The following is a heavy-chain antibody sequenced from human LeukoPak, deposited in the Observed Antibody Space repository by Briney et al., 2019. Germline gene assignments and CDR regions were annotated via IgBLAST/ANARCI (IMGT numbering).Heavy chain of an antibody. CDR3: AREGQWLPDWFDP. D-gene: IGHD6-19*01. J-gene: IGHJ5*02. CDR1: AGSISSDS. V-gene: IGHV4-59*01. CDR2: IHYSGST. Sequence: SETLSLTCTVSAGSISSDSWNWIRQPPGQGLEWIGYIHYSGSTNYNPSLKSRVTISLDMSKNQFSLKLNSVTAADTAVYYCAREGQWLPDWFDPWGQGTLVTVSS.